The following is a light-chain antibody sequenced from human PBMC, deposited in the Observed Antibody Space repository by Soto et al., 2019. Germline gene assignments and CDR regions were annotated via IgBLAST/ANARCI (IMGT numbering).Light chain of an antibody. CDR2: GAS. J-gene: IGKJ1*01. Sequence: EIVLTQSPGTLSLSPGERATLSCRASQSVSSSFLAWYQQKPGQAPRLLIYGASSRATGIPDRFSGSGSGTDVTLTISRLEPEDFAVYYCQQYGGSPRTFGQGTKVEIK. V-gene: IGKV3-20*01. CDR3: QQYGGSPRT. CDR1: QSVSSSF.